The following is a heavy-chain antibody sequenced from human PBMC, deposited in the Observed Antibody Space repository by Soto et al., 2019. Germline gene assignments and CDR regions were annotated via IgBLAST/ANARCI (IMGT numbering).Heavy chain of an antibody. Sequence: PSETLSLTCTVSGGSISSRSYYWGWIRQPPNKGLEWMGNIHYSGSTDYNPSLKNRVTISVDTSKNTLYLQMNSLRAEDTAVYYCAKDRLYSSSWDFDYWGQGTLVTVSS. CDR1: GGSISSRSYY. D-gene: IGHD6-13*01. CDR3: AKDRLYSSSWDFDY. V-gene: IGHV4-39*07. CDR2: IHYSGST. J-gene: IGHJ4*02.